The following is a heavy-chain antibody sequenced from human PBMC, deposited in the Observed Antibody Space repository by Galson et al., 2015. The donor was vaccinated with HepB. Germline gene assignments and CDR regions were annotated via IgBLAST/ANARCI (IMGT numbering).Heavy chain of an antibody. CDR1: GGTFSSYA. CDR3: ARELNVDTAMATCFDY. J-gene: IGHJ4*02. Sequence: SVKVSCEASGGTFSSYAISWVRQAPGQGLEWMGRIIPILGIANYAQKFQGRVTITADKSTSTAYMELSSLRSEDTAVYYCARELNVDTAMATCFDYWGQGTQVTVSS. V-gene: IGHV1-69*04. CDR2: IIPILGIA. D-gene: IGHD5-18*01.